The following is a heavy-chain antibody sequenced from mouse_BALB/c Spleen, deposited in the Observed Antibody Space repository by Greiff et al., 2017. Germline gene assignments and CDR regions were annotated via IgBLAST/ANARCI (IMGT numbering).Heavy chain of an antibody. CDR2: ISSGGGST. D-gene: IGHD3-2*01. J-gene: IGHJ2*01. CDR1: GFAFSSYD. Sequence: RVESGGGLVKPGGSLKLSCAASGFAFSSYDMSWVRQTPEKRLEWVAYISSGGGSTYYPDTVKGRFTISRDNAKNTLYLQMSSLKSEDTAMYYCARRQLGLLDYWGQGTTLTVSS. CDR3: ARRQLGLLDY. V-gene: IGHV5-12-1*01.